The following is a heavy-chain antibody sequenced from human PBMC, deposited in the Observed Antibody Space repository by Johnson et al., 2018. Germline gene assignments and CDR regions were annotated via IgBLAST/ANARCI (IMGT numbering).Heavy chain of an antibody. V-gene: IGHV1-8*01. CDR1: GYTLTSYD. J-gene: IGHJ6*02. CDR3: ARFLPLSGMDV. D-gene: IGHD3-3*01. CDR2: RNPNRGET. Sequence: QVQLVQSGAEVKRPGASVKVSCKASGYTLTSYDINWVRQATGQGLEWMGWRNPNRGETGYAQKFQGRLSMNGKPSISTAYMELSSLRYEDTAVYFCARFLPLSGMDVWGQGTTVTVSS.